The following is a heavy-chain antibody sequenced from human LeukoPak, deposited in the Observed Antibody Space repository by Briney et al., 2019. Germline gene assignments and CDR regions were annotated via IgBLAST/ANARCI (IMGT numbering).Heavy chain of an antibody. V-gene: IGHV3-23*01. J-gene: IGHJ4*02. CDR1: GFTFSSYA. CDR3: ARERGYSSSWYTF. D-gene: IGHD6-13*01. CDR2: ISGSGGST. Sequence: GGSLRLSCAASGFTFSSYAMSWVHQAPGKGLEWVSAISGSGGSTYYADSVKGRFTISRDNSKNTLYLQMNSLRAEDTAVYYCARERGYSSSWYTFWGQGTLVTVSS.